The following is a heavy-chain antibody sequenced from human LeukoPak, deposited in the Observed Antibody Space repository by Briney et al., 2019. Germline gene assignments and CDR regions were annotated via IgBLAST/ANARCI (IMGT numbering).Heavy chain of an antibody. CDR3: ARRVTFGGVIVRPFDY. D-gene: IGHD3-16*02. CDR1: GGSFSGYY. Sequence: SETLSLTCAAYGGSFSGYYWSWIRQPPGKGLEWIGEINHSGSTNYNPSLKSRVTISVDTSKNQFSLKLSSVTAADTAVYYCARRVTFGGVIVRPFDYWGQGTLVTVSS. CDR2: INHSGST. J-gene: IGHJ4*02. V-gene: IGHV4-34*01.